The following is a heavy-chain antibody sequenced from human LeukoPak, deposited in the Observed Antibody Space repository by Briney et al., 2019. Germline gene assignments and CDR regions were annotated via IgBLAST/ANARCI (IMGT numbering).Heavy chain of an antibody. CDR3: AKPAMVRGIIVRRPYDS. CDR1: GFTFSSYA. D-gene: IGHD3-10*01. Sequence: AGGSLRLSCAASGFTFSSYAMSWVRQAPGKGLEWVSAISGSGGSTYYADSVKGRSTISRDNSKNTLYLQVNSLRAEDTAVYYCAKPAMVRGIIVRRPYDSWGQGTLVAVSS. CDR2: ISGSGGST. V-gene: IGHV3-23*01. J-gene: IGHJ4*02.